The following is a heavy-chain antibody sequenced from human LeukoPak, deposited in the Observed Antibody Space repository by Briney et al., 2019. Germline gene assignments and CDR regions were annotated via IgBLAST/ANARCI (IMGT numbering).Heavy chain of an antibody. D-gene: IGHD2-2*01. Sequence: GGSLRLSCAASGFTFSRYGMSWVRQAPGKGLEWVSAISGSGGSTYYADSVKGRFTISRDNSKNTLYLQMNSLRADDTAVYYCARGGYCSSTSCYDWFDPWGQGTLVTVSS. CDR3: ARGGYCSSTSCYDWFDP. CDR1: GFTFSRYG. V-gene: IGHV3-23*01. J-gene: IGHJ5*02. CDR2: ISGSGGST.